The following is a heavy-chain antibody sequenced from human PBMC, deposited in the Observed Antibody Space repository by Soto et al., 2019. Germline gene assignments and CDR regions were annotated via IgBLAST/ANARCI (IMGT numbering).Heavy chain of an antibody. V-gene: IGHV1-69*13. Sequence: GASVKVSCKASGGTFSSYAISWVRQAPGQGLEWMGGIIPIFGTANYAQKFQGRVTITADESTSTAYMELSSLRSEDTAVYYCARHIASVVKAPVGYYGMDVWGQGTTVTFSS. CDR3: ARHIASVVKAPVGYYGMDV. D-gene: IGHD3-22*01. CDR2: IIPIFGTA. J-gene: IGHJ6*02. CDR1: GGTFSSYA.